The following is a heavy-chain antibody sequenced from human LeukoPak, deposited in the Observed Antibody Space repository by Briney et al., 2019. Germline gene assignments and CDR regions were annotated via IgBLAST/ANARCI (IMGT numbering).Heavy chain of an antibody. CDR2: ISGSGGST. J-gene: IGHJ6*03. D-gene: IGHD3-3*01. Sequence: PGGSLRLSCAASGFTFSSYAMSWVRQAPGKGLEWVSAISGSGGSTYYADSVKGRFTISRDNSKNTLYLQMNSLRAEDTAVYYCAALPVDSWSGYYNPPRDYYYYMDVWGKGTTVTVSS. CDR1: GFTFSSYA. V-gene: IGHV3-23*01. CDR3: AALPVDSWSGYYNPPRDYYYYMDV.